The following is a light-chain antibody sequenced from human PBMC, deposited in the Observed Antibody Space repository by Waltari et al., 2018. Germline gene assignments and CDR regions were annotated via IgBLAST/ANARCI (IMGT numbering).Light chain of an antibody. Sequence: DIQMTQSPSSLSASVGDRVTIACRASQSISSYLNWYQRKPGKAPKLLIYAASSLRSGVPSRFSGSGSGTDFTLTISSLQPEDFATYYCQQSYNTPWTFGQGTKVEIK. J-gene: IGKJ1*01. V-gene: IGKV1-39*01. CDR1: QSISSY. CDR2: AAS. CDR3: QQSYNTPWT.